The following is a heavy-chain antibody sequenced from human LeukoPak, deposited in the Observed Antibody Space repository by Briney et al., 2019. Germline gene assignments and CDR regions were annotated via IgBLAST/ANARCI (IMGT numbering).Heavy chain of an antibody. CDR2: ISGSGGST. CDR1: GFTFSNYA. V-gene: IGHV3-23*01. CDR3: AKDWMSTIINYFDY. J-gene: IGHJ4*02. Sequence: GGSLRLFCVASGFTFSNYAMSWVRQTPGKGLEWVSSISGSGGSTHYADSVKGRFTISRDNSKNILYLQMNSLRAEDTAVYYCAKDWMSTIINYFDYWGQGTLVTVSS. D-gene: IGHD5-12*01.